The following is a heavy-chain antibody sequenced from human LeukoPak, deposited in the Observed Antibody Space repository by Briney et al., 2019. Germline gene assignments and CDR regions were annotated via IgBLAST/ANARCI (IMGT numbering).Heavy chain of an antibody. CDR1: GYTFTGYY. Sequence: ASVKVSCKASGYTFTGYYMHWVRQAPGKGLEWMGGFDPEDGETIYAQKFQGRVTMTEDTSTDTAYMELSSLRSEDTAVYYCATVHPNGAFDIWGQGTMVTVSS. D-gene: IGHD2-8*01. CDR2: FDPEDGET. V-gene: IGHV1-24*01. CDR3: ATVHPNGAFDI. J-gene: IGHJ3*02.